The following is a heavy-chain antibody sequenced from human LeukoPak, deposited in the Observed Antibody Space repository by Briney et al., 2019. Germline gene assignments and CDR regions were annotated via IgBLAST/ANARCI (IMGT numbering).Heavy chain of an antibody. D-gene: IGHD2-15*01. Sequence: PSETLSLTCTVSGGSISSYYWSWIRQPPGKGPEWIGYIYYSGSTNYNPSLKSRVTISVDTSKNQFSLKLSSVTAADTAVHYCALYCSGGSCYRGGFDYWGQGTLVTVSS. CDR1: GGSISSYY. V-gene: IGHV4-59*08. J-gene: IGHJ4*02. CDR3: ALYCSGGSCYRGGFDY. CDR2: IYYSGST.